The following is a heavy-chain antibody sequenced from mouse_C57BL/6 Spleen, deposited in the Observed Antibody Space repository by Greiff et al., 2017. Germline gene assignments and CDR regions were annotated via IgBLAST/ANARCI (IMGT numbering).Heavy chain of an antibody. J-gene: IGHJ2*01. V-gene: IGHV1-52*01. CDR2: IDPSDSDT. CDR1: GYTFTSSW. D-gene: IGHD1-1*01. CDR3: ARLTTGRYYFDY. Sequence: QVQLQQPGAELVRPGSSVKLSCKASGYTFTSSWMPWVKQRPIQGLEWIGNIDPSDSDTNYNQKFKDNATLTVDTSSSTAYMQLSSLTSEDSAVYYCARLTTGRYYFDYWGQGTTLTVSS.